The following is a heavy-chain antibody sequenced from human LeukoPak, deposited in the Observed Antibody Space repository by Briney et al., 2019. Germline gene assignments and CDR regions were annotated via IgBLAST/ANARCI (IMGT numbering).Heavy chain of an antibody. D-gene: IGHD2-2*03. CDR1: GYTFTSYY. CDR2: INPSGGST. CDR3: ARVYGYCSSTSCPYHFDY. Sequence: ASVKVSCKASGYTFTSYYMHWVRQAPGQGLEWMGIINPSGGSTNYAQKFQGRVTMTRDTSTSTVYMELSSLRSEDTAVYYCARVYGYCSSTSCPYHFDYWGQGTLVTVSS. J-gene: IGHJ4*02. V-gene: IGHV1-46*01.